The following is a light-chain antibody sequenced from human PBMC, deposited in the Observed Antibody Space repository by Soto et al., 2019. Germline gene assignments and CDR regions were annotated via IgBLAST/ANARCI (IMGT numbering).Light chain of an antibody. V-gene: IGLV2-14*01. CDR2: DVS. CDR1: SSDVGGYNY. CDR3: SSYTSSSTL. Sequence: QSVLTQPASVSGSPGQSITISCTGTSSDVGGYNYVSWYQQHPGKAPKLMIYDVSNRPSGVSNRFSGSMSGNTASLTISGLQAEDEAAYYCSSYTSSSTLFGTGTKVTVL. J-gene: IGLJ1*01.